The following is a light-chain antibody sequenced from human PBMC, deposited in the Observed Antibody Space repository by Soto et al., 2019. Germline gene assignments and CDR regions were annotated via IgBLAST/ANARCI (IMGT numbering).Light chain of an antibody. CDR3: TSYTGSSTHV. J-gene: IGLJ1*01. Sequence: QSALNQPASVSGSPGQSITISCTGTSSDVGGYNYVSWYQQHPGKAPKLMIYDVSNRPSGVSNRFSGSKSGNTASLTISGLQAEDEADYYCTSYTGSSTHVFGTGTKLTVL. CDR2: DVS. V-gene: IGLV2-14*01. CDR1: SSDVGGYNY.